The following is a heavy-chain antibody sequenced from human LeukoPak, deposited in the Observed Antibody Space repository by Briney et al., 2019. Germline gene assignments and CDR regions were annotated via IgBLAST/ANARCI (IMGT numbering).Heavy chain of an antibody. CDR3: ARDRRYSSSRYRKYGYFDY. Sequence: GRSLRLSCAASGFTFSSYGMHWVRQAPGKGLEWVAVIWYDGSNKYYADSVKGRFTISRDNSKNTLYLQMNSLRAEDTAVYYCARDRRYSSSRYRKYGYFDYWGQGTLVTVSS. D-gene: IGHD6-13*01. CDR1: GFTFSSYG. J-gene: IGHJ4*02. V-gene: IGHV3-33*01. CDR2: IWYDGSNK.